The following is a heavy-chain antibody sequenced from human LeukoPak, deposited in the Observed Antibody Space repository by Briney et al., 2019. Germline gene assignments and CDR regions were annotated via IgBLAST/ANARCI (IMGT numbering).Heavy chain of an antibody. CDR3: ARDRIAVADNAPTWFDP. CDR1: GFTISSYS. J-gene: IGHJ5*02. V-gene: IGHV3-21*01. CDR2: ISSSSSYI. Sequence: GVSLRLSCSASGFTISSYSMNWVRQAPGKGLKGGSSISSSSSYIYYADSVKVRFTISRDNAKNSLYLQMNSLRAEDTAVYYCARDRIAVADNAPTWFDPWGQGTLVTVSS. D-gene: IGHD6-19*01.